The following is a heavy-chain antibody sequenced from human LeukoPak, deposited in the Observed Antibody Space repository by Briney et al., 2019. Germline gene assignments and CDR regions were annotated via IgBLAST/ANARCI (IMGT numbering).Heavy chain of an antibody. CDR2: IIPIFGTT. CDR3: AREDYYGSGSFSNWFDP. J-gene: IGHJ5*02. D-gene: IGHD3-10*01. Sequence: AASVKVSCKASGGTFSNYAISWVRQAPGQGLGWMGGIIPIFGTTNYAQKFQGRVTITADKYTSTAYMELSSLRSEDTAVYYCAREDYYGSGSFSNWFDPWGQGTLVTVSS. CDR1: GGTFSNYA. V-gene: IGHV1-69*06.